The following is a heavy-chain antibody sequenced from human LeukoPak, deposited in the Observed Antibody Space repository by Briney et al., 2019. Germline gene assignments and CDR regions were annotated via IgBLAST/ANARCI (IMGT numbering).Heavy chain of an antibody. CDR2: ISGSGGST. Sequence: GGSLRLSCAASGFTFSSYAMSWVRQAPGRGLEWVSGISGSGGSTYYADSVKGRFTISRDNSKNTVYLQMNSLRAEDTAVYYCAKTPRGEYSSSWYFDYWGQGGLVTVSS. D-gene: IGHD6-13*01. J-gene: IGHJ4*02. V-gene: IGHV3-23*01. CDR1: GFTFSSYA. CDR3: AKTPRGEYSSSWYFDY.